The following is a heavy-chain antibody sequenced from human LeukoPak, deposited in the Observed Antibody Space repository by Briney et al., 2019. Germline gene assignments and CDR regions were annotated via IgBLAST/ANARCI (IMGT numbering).Heavy chain of an antibody. D-gene: IGHD5-24*01. Sequence: GGSLRLSCAASGLPFSSCAMSWVRQAPGRGLEWVANIKEDGSETYYVDSVRGRFTIFRDNVKSSLYLEMNSLRVEDTAVYYCARYGYNYNLDNWGQGTLVTVSS. J-gene: IGHJ4*02. CDR3: ARYGYNYNLDN. V-gene: IGHV3-7*01. CDR1: GLPFSSCA. CDR2: IKEDGSET.